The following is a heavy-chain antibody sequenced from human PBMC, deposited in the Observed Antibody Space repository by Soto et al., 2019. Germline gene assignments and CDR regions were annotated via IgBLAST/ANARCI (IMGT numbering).Heavy chain of an antibody. J-gene: IGHJ6*02. CDR1: GGSISSGGYY. V-gene: IGHV4-31*03. CDR2: IYYSGST. Sequence: SETLSLTCTVSGGSISSGGYYWSWIRQHPGKGLEWIGYIYYSGSTYYNTYIKSRVNKSVNTSKNKLSIKLRTVTDANTDVNYCSRDQLHYYGSGSYLSDYYYYGMDVWGQGTTVT. CDR3: SRDQLHYYGSGSYLSDYYYYGMDV. D-gene: IGHD3-10*01.